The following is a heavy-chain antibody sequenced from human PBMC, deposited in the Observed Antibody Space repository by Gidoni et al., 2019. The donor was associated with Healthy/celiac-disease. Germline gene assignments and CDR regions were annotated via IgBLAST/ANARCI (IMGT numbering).Heavy chain of an antibody. V-gene: IGHV4-31*03. CDR1: GCSIRSGGYY. Sequence: QFPLQASCPGLVNPSQPLSLTCTVSGCSIRSGGYYWSWIRQHPGKGLEWIGYIYYSGSTYYNPSLKSRVTISVDTSKNQFSLKLSSVTAADTAVYYCARDRSGGRCTFDPWGQGTLVTVSS. J-gene: IGHJ5*02. D-gene: IGHD2-8*01. CDR2: IYYSGST. CDR3: ARDRSGGRCTFDP.